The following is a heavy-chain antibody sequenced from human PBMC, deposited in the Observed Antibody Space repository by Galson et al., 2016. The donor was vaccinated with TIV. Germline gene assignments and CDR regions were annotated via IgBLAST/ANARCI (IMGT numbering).Heavy chain of an antibody. CDR3: AKIGYCDSTTDCYSYDAFHI. CDR2: IDPTDSYT. D-gene: IGHD2-2*03. J-gene: IGHJ3*02. Sequence: QSGAAVKKPGESLRISCKASGYSFTNYRITWVRQMPGIGVEWTGQIDPTDSYTNYSPTFQGPVTISADKSIRTAYLQWSSLKASDTAIYYCAKIGYCDSTTDCYSYDAFHIWGQGTMVSVSS. V-gene: IGHV5-10-1*04. CDR1: GYSFTNYR.